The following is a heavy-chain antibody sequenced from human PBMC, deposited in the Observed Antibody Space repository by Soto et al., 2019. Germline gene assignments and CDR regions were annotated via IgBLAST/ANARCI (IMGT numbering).Heavy chain of an antibody. V-gene: IGHV1-69*01. CDR3: AREGFSGGYYAS. D-gene: IGHD1-26*01. CDR2: IIPILGTA. Sequence: QVQLVQSGAEVKKPGSSVKVSCKASGGTLSSRVISWVRQAPGQGFEWMGGIIPILGTAKYAQKFQGRVTISADESTNTAYMELISLTSDDTALYYCAREGFSGGYYASWGQGTRVTVSS. J-gene: IGHJ4*02. CDR1: GGTLSSRV.